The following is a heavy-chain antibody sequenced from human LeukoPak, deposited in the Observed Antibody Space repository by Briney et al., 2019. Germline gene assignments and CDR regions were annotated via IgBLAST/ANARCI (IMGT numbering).Heavy chain of an antibody. D-gene: IGHD3-22*01. CDR2: IRYDGSNK. J-gene: IGHJ5*02. Sequence: GGSLRLSCAASGFTFSSYGMHWVRQAPGKGLEWVAFIRYDGSNKYYADSVKGRFTISRDNSKNTLYLQMNSLRAEDTAVYYCARVGYYDSSGYYENWFDPWGQGTLVTVSS. CDR1: GFTFSSYG. CDR3: ARVGYYDSSGYYENWFDP. V-gene: IGHV3-30*02.